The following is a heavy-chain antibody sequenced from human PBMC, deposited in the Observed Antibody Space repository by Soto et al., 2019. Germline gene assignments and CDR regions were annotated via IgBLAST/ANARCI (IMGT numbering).Heavy chain of an antibody. D-gene: IGHD5-18*01. CDR3: TRLRGYSYGYSDY. CDR2: IRSKTYGGTT. Sequence: GGSLRLSCAPSGFTFGYYPMSWVRQAPGKGLEWLGFIRSKTYGGTTEYAASVEGRFTISRDDSKSIAYLQMNSLKTEDTAVYYCTRLRGYSYGYSDYWGQGTLVTVSS. CDR1: GFTFGYYP. J-gene: IGHJ4*02. V-gene: IGHV3-49*02.